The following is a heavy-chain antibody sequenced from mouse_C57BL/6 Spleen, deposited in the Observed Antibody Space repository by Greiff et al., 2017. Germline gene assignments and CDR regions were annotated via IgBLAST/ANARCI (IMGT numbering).Heavy chain of an antibody. Sequence: VQLQQSGAELVRPGASVTLSCKASGYTFTDYEMHWVKQTPVHGLEWIGAIDPETGGTAYNQKFKGKAILTADKSSSTAYMELRSLTSEDSAVYYCTNEGYYSFAYWGQGTLVTVSA. D-gene: IGHD2-3*01. CDR3: TNEGYYSFAY. CDR1: GYTFTDYE. CDR2: IDPETGGT. J-gene: IGHJ3*01. V-gene: IGHV1-15*01.